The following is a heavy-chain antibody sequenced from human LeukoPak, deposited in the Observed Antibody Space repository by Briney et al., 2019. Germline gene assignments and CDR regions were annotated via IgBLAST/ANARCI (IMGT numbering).Heavy chain of an antibody. D-gene: IGHD6-13*01. Sequence: GGSLRLSCAASGFTFSSDGMHWVRQAPGKGLEYVSAISSDGGSTYYANSVKGRFTISRDNSKNTLYLQMGSLRADDMAVYYCARDSSRWYTNVLDYWGHGTLVTVSS. CDR3: ARDSSRWYTNVLDY. CDR2: ISSDGGST. J-gene: IGHJ4*01. V-gene: IGHV3-64*01. CDR1: GFTFSSDG.